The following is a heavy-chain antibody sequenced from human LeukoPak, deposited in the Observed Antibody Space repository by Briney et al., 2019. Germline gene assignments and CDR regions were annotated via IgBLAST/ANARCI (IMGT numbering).Heavy chain of an antibody. D-gene: IGHD3-10*01. CDR1: GFTFSSYA. J-gene: IGHJ4*02. Sequence: PGGSLRLSCAAPGFTFSSYAMSWVRQAPGKGLEWVSTIGGSNSNTYYADSVKGRFTISRDNSKNTLYLQMHSLSAEDTAVYYCANRGKYYFDYWGQGTLVTVSS. CDR2: IGGSNSNT. CDR3: ANRGKYYFDY. V-gene: IGHV3-23*01.